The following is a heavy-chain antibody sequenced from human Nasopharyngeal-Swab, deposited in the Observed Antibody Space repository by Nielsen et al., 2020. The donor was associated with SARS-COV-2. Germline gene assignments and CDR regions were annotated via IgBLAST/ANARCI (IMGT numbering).Heavy chain of an antibody. CDR2: INAGNGNT. Sequence: ASVKVSCKASGYTFTTYTIHWVRQAPGQRLEWMGWINAGNGNTKYSQKFQGRVTITRDTSASTAYMELSSLRSEDTAVYYCARDIAVAGIAIFPYYYGMDVWGQGTTVTVSS. V-gene: IGHV1-3*01. CDR3: ARDIAVAGIAIFPYYYGMDV. J-gene: IGHJ6*02. CDR1: GYTFTTYT. D-gene: IGHD6-19*01.